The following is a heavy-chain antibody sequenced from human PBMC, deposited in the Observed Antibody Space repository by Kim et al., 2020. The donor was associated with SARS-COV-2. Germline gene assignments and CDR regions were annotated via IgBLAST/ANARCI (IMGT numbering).Heavy chain of an antibody. CDR1: GDSVSSNSAA. J-gene: IGHJ3*02. CDR3: ARERFDGSSWFRGALEDAFDI. D-gene: IGHD6-13*01. V-gene: IGHV6-1*01. CDR2: TYYRSKWYN. Sequence: SQTLSLTCAISGDSVSSNSAAWNWIRQSPSRGLEWLGRTYYRSKWYNDYAVSVKSRITINPDTSKNQFSLQLNSVTPEDTAVYYCARERFDGSSWFRGALEDAFDIWGQGTMVTVSS.